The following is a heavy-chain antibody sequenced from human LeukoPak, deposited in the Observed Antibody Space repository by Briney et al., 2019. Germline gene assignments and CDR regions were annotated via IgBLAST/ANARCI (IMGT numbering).Heavy chain of an antibody. D-gene: IGHD6-6*01. CDR3: AKRISSVYYYGMDV. CDR1: GLTFSSYG. CDR2: ISYDGSNK. V-gene: IGHV3-30*18. J-gene: IGHJ6*04. Sequence: GGSLRLSCAASGLTFSSYGMHWVRQAPGKGLEWVAVISYDGSNKYYADSVEGRFTISRDNSKNTLYLQMNSLRAEDTAVYYCAKRISSVYYYGMDVWGKGTTVTVSS.